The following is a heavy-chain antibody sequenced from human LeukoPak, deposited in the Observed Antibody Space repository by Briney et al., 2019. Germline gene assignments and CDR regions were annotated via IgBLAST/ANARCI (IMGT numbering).Heavy chain of an antibody. CDR2: IYYSGST. D-gene: IGHD4-23*01. V-gene: IGHV4-59*01. Sequence: PSETLSLTCTVSGGSISSYYWSWIRQPPGKGLEWIGYIYYSGSTNYNPSLKTRVTISVDTSKNQFSLKLSSVTAADTAVYYCATFLSSNSEGGYWGQGTLVTVSS. J-gene: IGHJ4*02. CDR1: GGSISSYY. CDR3: ATFLSSNSEGGY.